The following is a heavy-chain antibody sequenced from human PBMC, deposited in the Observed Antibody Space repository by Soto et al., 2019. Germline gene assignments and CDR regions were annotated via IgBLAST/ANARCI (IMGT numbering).Heavy chain of an antibody. CDR2: IRSSGNTI. V-gene: IGHV3-11*01. Sequence: QVQLVESGGGLVQTSGSLRIACVASGFTFSDYYMSWVRQAPGKGREWVSYIRSSGNTIYYADSVKGRFTIARDTTKHSVYLQTNSLRAADTALYFCAKMSSENYYDPVFSWGQGTLVTVSS. D-gene: IGHD3-22*01. CDR3: AKMSSENYYDPVFS. J-gene: IGHJ4*02. CDR1: GFTFSDYY.